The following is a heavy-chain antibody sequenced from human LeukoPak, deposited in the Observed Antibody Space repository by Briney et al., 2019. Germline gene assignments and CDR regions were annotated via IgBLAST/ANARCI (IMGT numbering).Heavy chain of an antibody. Sequence: ASVKVSCKASGYTFTSYGFTWARQAPGQGLEWMGWISAYNGNTRYAQKFQGRVTMTTETTTATAYMELRGLRSDDTAVYFCARDRAFASGRGSFDFWGQGTLLTVSS. CDR2: ISAYNGNT. V-gene: IGHV1-18*01. CDR1: GYTFTSYG. J-gene: IGHJ4*02. CDR3: ARDRAFASGRGSFDF. D-gene: IGHD3-10*01.